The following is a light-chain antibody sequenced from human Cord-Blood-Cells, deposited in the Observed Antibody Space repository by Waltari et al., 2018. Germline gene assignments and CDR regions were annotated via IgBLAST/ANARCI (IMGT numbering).Light chain of an antibody. CDR2: DGS. CDR3: CSYAGSYTYV. CDR1: SSHVGGYHY. V-gene: IGLV2-11*01. Sequence: QSALTQPRSVSGSPGQSVTIHCTGTSSHVGGYHYVSWYQQHPGQAPKLMIYDGSTRPSGVPDRFSGSKSGNTASLTISGLQAEDEADYYRCSYAGSYTYVFGTGTKVTVL. J-gene: IGLJ1*01.